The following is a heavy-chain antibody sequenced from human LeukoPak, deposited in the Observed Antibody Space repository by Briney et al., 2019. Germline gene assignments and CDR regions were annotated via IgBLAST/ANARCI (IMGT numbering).Heavy chain of an antibody. Sequence: SETLSLTCAVFGGSFSGYYWSWIRQPPGKGLEWIGEINHSGSTNYNPSLKSRVTTSVDTSKNQFSLKLSSVTAADTAVYYCASLYYDILTGPFDYWGQGTLVTVSS. V-gene: IGHV4-34*01. CDR1: GGSFSGYY. D-gene: IGHD3-9*01. CDR3: ASLYYDILTGPFDY. CDR2: INHSGST. J-gene: IGHJ4*02.